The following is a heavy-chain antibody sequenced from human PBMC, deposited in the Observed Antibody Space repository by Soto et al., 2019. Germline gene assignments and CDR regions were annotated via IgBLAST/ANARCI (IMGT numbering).Heavy chain of an antibody. J-gene: IGHJ3*02. D-gene: IGHD4-17*01. CDR1: GGSVNSHA. Sequence: QVQLEQPGAEVKKAGSSVKVSCKAFGGSVNSHAISWVRQAPGQGLEWMGGIIPMFGTPTYAQRFQAGVTISADESTGTVYLDLSSLISEDTAMYYCARSRNVAEFNDYGGNYHGFDIWGQGTMVTGSS. V-gene: IGHV1-69*01. CDR2: IIPMFGTP. CDR3: ARSRNVAEFNDYGGNYHGFDI.